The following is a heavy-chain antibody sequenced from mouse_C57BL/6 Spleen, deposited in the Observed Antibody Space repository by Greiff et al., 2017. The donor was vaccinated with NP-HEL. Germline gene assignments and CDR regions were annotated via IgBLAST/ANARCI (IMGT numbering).Heavy chain of an antibody. CDR1: GYTFTTYP. CDR3: ARSGAYYSNTRAMDY. J-gene: IGHJ4*01. CDR2: FHPYNDDT. V-gene: IGHV1-47*01. D-gene: IGHD2-5*01. Sequence: QVQLKESGAELVKPGASVKMSCKASGYTFTTYPIEWMKQNHGKSLEWIGNFHPYNDDTKYNEKFKGKATLTVEKSYSTVYLELSRLTSDDSAVYYCARSGAYYSNTRAMDYWGQGTSVTVSS.